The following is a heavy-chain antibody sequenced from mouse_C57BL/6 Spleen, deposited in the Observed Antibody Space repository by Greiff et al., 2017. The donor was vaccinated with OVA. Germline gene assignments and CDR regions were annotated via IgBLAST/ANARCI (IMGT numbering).Heavy chain of an antibody. CDR3: ARGGYDVDYAMDY. J-gene: IGHJ4*01. CDR1: GYAFSSSW. CDR2: IYPGDGDT. D-gene: IGHD2-2*01. Sequence: QVQLKQSGPELVKPGASVKISCKASGYAFSSSWMNWVKQRPGKGLEWIGRIYPGDGDTNYNGKFKGKATLTADKSSSTAYMQLSSLTSEDSAVYFCARGGYDVDYAMDYWGQGTSVTVSS. V-gene: IGHV1-82*01.